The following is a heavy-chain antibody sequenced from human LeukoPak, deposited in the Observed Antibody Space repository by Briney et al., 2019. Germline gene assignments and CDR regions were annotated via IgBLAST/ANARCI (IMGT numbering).Heavy chain of an antibody. CDR2: ISGSGGST. CDR1: GFTFSSYA. Sequence: GGSLRLSCAASGFTFSSYAMSWVRQAPGKGLEWVSAISGSGGSTYYADSVKGRFTISRDNAKNSLYLQMNSLRAEDTAVYYCARRKKSIYYFDYWGQGTLVTVSS. V-gene: IGHV3-23*01. J-gene: IGHJ4*02. CDR3: ARRKKSIYYFDY. D-gene: IGHD1-14*01.